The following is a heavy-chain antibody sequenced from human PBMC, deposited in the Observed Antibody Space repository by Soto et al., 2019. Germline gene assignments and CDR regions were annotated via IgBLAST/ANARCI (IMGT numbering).Heavy chain of an antibody. D-gene: IGHD4-17*01. V-gene: IGHV4-4*02. Sequence: QVQLQESGPGLVKPSGTLSLTCAVSSGSISSSNWWSWVRQPPGKGLDWIGEIYHSGSTNYNPSLKSRVTISVVKYKNQFSRKLSSVTAADTAVYYCARDDALATVTGPPSNYMDVWGKGSTVTVSS. CDR3: ARDDALATVTGPPSNYMDV. CDR2: IYHSGST. CDR1: SGSISSSNW. J-gene: IGHJ6*03.